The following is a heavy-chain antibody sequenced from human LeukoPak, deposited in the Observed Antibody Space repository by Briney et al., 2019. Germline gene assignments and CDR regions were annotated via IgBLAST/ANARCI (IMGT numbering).Heavy chain of an antibody. V-gene: IGHV3-23*01. CDR3: AKGAYDYIEMGYFDY. Sequence: GGSLRLSCAASGFSLTNFAMSWVRQAQGKGLEWVSLIIGSSGDTFYADSVKGRFTISRDNSKNRLYLQMNSLRAEDTALYYCAKGAYDYIEMGYFDYWGQGTLVTVSS. J-gene: IGHJ4*02. CDR1: GFSLTNFA. CDR2: IIGSSGDT. D-gene: IGHD5-12*01.